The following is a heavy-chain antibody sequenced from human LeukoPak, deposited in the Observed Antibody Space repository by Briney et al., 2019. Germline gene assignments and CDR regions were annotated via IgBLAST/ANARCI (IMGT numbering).Heavy chain of an antibody. J-gene: IGHJ4*02. Sequence: ASVKVSCKASGYTFASYDINWVRQATGQGLEWMGWMNPNSGNTGYTRKFQGRVTMTRDTSISTAYMELSSLRSEDTAVYYCARTLRRHCSGGSCYSPHLDYWGQGTLVTVSS. V-gene: IGHV1-8*01. CDR2: MNPNSGNT. CDR3: ARTLRRHCSGGSCYSPHLDY. D-gene: IGHD2-15*01. CDR1: GYTFASYD.